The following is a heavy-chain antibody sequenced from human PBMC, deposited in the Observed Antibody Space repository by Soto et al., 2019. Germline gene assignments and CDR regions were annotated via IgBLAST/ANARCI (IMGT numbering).Heavy chain of an antibody. Sequence: LRLSCXASGFTCSSYSISWVLHSPGKVLEWVSSISGSGGSTYYADSVKGRFTISRDNSKNKLYLQMNSLRAEDTAVYYCAKAGYCTHGVCNKGWWFEPRGPGTLV. CDR2: ISGSGGST. V-gene: IGHV3-23*01. CDR3: AKAGYCTHGVCNKGWWFEP. CDR1: GFTCSSYS. D-gene: IGHD2-8*01. J-gene: IGHJ5*02.